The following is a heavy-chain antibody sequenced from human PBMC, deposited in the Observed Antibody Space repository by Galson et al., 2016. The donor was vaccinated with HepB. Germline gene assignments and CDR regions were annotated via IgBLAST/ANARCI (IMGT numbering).Heavy chain of an antibody. CDR3: ARPSGKYSGGFDI. D-gene: IGHD2/OR15-2a*01. Sequence: SLRLSCAASGFTVSSYAMSWVRQAPGKGLEWVGRTRNKVNSYTTEYAASVKGRFTISRDDSKNSLYLQMNSPKTEDTALYYCARPSGKYSGGFDIWGQGTMVTVSS. J-gene: IGHJ3*02. V-gene: IGHV3-72*01. CDR1: GFTVSSYA. CDR2: TRNKVNSYTT.